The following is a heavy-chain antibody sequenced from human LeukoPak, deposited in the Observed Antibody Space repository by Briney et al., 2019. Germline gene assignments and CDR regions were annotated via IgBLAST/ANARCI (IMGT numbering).Heavy chain of an antibody. Sequence: SETLSLTCAVSGGSISSGGNSWAWIRQPPGKGLEWIGYIYYSGSTNYNPSLKSRVTISVDTSKNQFSLKLSSVTAADTAVYYCARLYCTNGVCYHVDYWGQGTLVTVSS. D-gene: IGHD2-8*01. V-gene: IGHV4-61*08. CDR2: IYYSGST. CDR1: GGSISSGGNS. CDR3: ARLYCTNGVCYHVDY. J-gene: IGHJ4*02.